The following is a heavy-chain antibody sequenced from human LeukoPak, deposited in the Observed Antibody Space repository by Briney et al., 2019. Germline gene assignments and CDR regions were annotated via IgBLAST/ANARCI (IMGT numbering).Heavy chain of an antibody. V-gene: IGHV3-74*01. CDR1: GFTFSSYW. D-gene: IGHD3-10*01. CDR3: ARGNYYGQDY. Sequence: GGSLRLSCGAPGFTFSSYWMHWVRQAPGKGLVWISRINSDGSTTSYADSVKGRFTISRDNAKNTLYLQMNSLRAEDTAVYYCARGNYYGQDYWGQGTLVTVSS. CDR2: INSDGSTT. J-gene: IGHJ4*02.